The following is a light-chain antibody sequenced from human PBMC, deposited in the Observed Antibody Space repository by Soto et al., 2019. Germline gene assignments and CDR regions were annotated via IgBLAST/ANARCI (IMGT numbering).Light chain of an antibody. CDR1: QSISTF. V-gene: IGKV1-39*01. CDR3: QQCFRTPLLT. J-gene: IGKJ4*01. CDR2: GAS. Sequence: DIQMTQSPSSLSASVGDRVTITCRSSQSISTFLNWYQQKPGKAPKLLIYGASNLESGVPSTFSGSGSGTDFTLTISRLQPEDFATYYCQQCFRTPLLTFGGGTKVEIK.